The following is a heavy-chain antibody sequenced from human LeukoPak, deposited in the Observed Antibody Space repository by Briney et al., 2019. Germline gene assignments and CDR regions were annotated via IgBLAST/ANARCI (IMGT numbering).Heavy chain of an antibody. Sequence: SETLSLTCTVSGGSISSYYWSWIRQPPGKGLEWIGYIYHSGSTNYNPSLKSRVTISVDTSKNQFSLKLSSVTAADTAVYYCARGGRYFDWLPLDYWGQGTLVTVSS. V-gene: IGHV4-59*08. D-gene: IGHD3-9*01. CDR1: GGSISSYY. J-gene: IGHJ4*02. CDR2: IYHSGST. CDR3: ARGGRYFDWLPLDY.